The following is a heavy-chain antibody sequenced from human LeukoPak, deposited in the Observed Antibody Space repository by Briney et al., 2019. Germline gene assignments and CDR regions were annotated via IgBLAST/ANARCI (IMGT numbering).Heavy chain of an antibody. CDR1: GGSISSYY. D-gene: IGHD5-12*01. CDR3: ASQPYSGYGGNNWFDP. CDR2: IYTSGST. J-gene: IGHJ5*02. Sequence: SETLSLTCTVSGGSISSYYWSWIRQPAGKGLEWIGRIYTSGSTNYNPSLKSRVTMSLDPSKNQFSLKLSSVTAADTAVYYCASQPYSGYGGNNWFDPWGQGTLVTVSS. V-gene: IGHV4-4*07.